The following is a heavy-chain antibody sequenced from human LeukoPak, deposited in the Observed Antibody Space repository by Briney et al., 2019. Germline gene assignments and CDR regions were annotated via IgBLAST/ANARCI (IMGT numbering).Heavy chain of an antibody. D-gene: IGHD3-3*01. Sequence: GGSLRLSCAASGFTFSSYWMQWVRQAPGKGLVWVSRINSDGSSTSYADSVKGRFTISRDNAKNTLYLQMNSLRAEDTAVYYCARGEGYYDFWSGSLGGYMDVWGKGTTVTVSS. CDR3: ARGEGYYDFWSGSLGGYMDV. CDR1: GFTFSSYW. J-gene: IGHJ6*03. V-gene: IGHV3-74*01. CDR2: INSDGSST.